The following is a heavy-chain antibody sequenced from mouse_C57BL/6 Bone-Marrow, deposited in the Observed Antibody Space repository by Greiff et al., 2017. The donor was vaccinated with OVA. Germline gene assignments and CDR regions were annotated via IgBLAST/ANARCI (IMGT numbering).Heavy chain of an antibody. CDR3: ARRDSYVGAWFAY. D-gene: IGHD2-12*01. CDR1: GFTFTNSY. V-gene: IGHV14-3*01. CDR2: IDPANGNT. Sequence: VQLQQSVAELVRPGASVKLSCTASGFTFTNSYMNWVKQRPEQGLEWIGRIDPANGNTKYDPKFKGKATLTADTSSNTAYLQLSSLTSEDSAIYYCARRDSYVGAWFAYWGQGTLVTVSA. J-gene: IGHJ3*01.